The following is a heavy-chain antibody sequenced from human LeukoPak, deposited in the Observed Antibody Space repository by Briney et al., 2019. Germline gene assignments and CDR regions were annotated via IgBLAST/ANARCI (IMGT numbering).Heavy chain of an antibody. J-gene: IGHJ4*02. CDR2: ISNDGGGR. V-gene: IGHV3-23*01. CDR3: AKGSSGYFFDL. CDR1: GFTFNNYG. D-gene: IGHD3-22*01. Sequence: GGSLRLSCGASGFTFNNYGLIWVRQAPGKGLEWVSAISNDGGGRTYADFVKGRFTISRDNSKNTLYLQMDSLRADDTALYYCAKGSSGYFFDLWGQGTLVTVSS.